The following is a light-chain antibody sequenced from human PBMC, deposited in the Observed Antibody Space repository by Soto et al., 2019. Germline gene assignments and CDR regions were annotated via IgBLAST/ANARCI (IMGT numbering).Light chain of an antibody. Sequence: QSALTQPPSASGSPGQSVTISCTATSSDVGSYNYVSWYQQHPGKAPKLMIYEVIKRPSGVPDRFSGSKSGNTASLTVSGLQAEDEADYYCSSYAGSLYVFGTGTKLTVL. CDR1: SSDVGSYNY. V-gene: IGLV2-8*01. J-gene: IGLJ1*01. CDR2: EVI. CDR3: SSYAGSLYV.